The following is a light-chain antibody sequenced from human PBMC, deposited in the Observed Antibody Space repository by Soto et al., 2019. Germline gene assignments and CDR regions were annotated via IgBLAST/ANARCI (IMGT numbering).Light chain of an antibody. CDR1: QSVTSDY. Sequence: EIVLTRSPGTLSLSPGERATLSCRASQSVTSDYLAWYQQRPGQAPRLLIFAASTRATGIPDRFSGGGSETEFTLTISRLEHEDSAVYYCQQYAISRTLGQGTKVEIK. CDR2: AAS. V-gene: IGKV3-20*01. CDR3: QQYAISRT. J-gene: IGKJ1*01.